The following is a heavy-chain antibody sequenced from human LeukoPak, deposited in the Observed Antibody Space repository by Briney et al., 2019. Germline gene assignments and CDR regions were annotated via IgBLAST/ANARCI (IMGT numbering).Heavy chain of an antibody. D-gene: IGHD3-10*01. CDR1: GFTFDDYA. Sequence: GGSLRLSCAASGFTFDDYAMHWVRQAPGKGLEWVSGISWNSGSIGYADSVKGRFTISRDNAKNSLYLQMNSLKTEDTAVYYCTRESRDGGSGSYYYFDYWGQGTLVTVSS. CDR3: TRESRDGGSGSYYYFDY. J-gene: IGHJ4*02. V-gene: IGHV3-9*01. CDR2: ISWNSGSI.